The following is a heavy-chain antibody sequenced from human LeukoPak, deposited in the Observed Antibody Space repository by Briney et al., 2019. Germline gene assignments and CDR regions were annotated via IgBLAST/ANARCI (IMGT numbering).Heavy chain of an antibody. J-gene: IGHJ4*02. CDR2: IKEDGGEK. CDR3: ARDTGYNTFDY. Sequence: GGSLRLSCAASGFTFSNYWMSWVRQAPGTGLEGVAQIKEDGGEKYYVDSVKGRFTISRDNAKNSLYLQMNSLRAEDTAVYYCARDTGYNTFDYWGQGTLVTVSS. V-gene: IGHV3-7*05. D-gene: IGHD5-24*01. CDR1: GFTFSNYW.